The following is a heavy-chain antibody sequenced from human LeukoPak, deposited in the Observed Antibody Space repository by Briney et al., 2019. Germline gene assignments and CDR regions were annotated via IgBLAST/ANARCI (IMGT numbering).Heavy chain of an antibody. J-gene: IGHJ5*02. D-gene: IGHD2-15*01. CDR2: IYPGDSDT. CDR1: GYSFTSYW. Sequence: GESLKISCKGSGYSFTSYWIGWGRQMPGKGLEWMGIIYPGDSDTRYSPSFQGQVTISADKSISTAYLQWSSLKASDTAMYYCARHREKVVAALFPEGLSFDPWGQGTLVTVSS. V-gene: IGHV5-51*01. CDR3: ARHREKVVAALFPEGLSFDP.